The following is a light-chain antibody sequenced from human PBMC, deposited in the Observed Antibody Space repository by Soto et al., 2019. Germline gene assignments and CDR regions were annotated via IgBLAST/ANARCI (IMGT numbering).Light chain of an antibody. CDR3: QQYYSYPRT. J-gene: IGKJ1*01. CDR2: AAS. V-gene: IGKV1-8*01. CDR1: QGISRY. Sequence: AIRMTRSPSSFSASTGDRVTITCRASQGISRYLAWYQQKPGKAPKLLIYAASTLQSGVPSRFSGSGSGTDFTLTISCLQSEDFATYYCQQYYSYPRTFGQGTKVDI.